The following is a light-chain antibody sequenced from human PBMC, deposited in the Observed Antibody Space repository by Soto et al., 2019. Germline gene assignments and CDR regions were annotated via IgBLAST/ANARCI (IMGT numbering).Light chain of an antibody. V-gene: IGKV1-39*01. J-gene: IGKJ1*01. Sequence: DIQMTQSPSSLSASVGDRVTITCRASRSISNYLNWYQQKSGKAPRLLIYAASSLPPGVPSRFSGTGTGREFTLNITSLQPEDSATYYCQQSYSVPRFGHGTRVDLK. CDR2: AAS. CDR3: QQSYSVPR. CDR1: RSISNY.